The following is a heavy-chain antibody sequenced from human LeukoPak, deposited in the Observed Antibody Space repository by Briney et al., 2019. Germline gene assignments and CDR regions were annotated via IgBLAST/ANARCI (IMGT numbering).Heavy chain of an antibody. V-gene: IGHV1-2*02. J-gene: IGHJ6*03. Sequence: ASVKVSCKASGYTFTGYYTHWVRQAPGQGLEWMGWINPNSGGTNYAQKFQGRVTMTRDTSISTAYMELSGLRSDDTAVYYCARGDLLRSYYYMDVWGKGTTVSVS. CDR3: ARGDLLRSYYYMDV. D-gene: IGHD4-17*01. CDR1: GYTFTGYY. CDR2: INPNSGGT.